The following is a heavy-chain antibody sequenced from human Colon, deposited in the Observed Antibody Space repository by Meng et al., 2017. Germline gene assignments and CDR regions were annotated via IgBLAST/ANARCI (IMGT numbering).Heavy chain of an antibody. CDR2: INRGGENT. CDR1: GFSFSNYG. D-gene: IGHD6-19*01. Sequence: GGSLRLSCAASGFSFSNYGMYWVRQAPGKGLEWVSTINRGGENTHYADSVKGRFTISRDNSKNTLYLKMNSLRVEDTAIYYCAKDLGYSDGWTTPTNDDYWGQGTLVTVSS. CDR3: AKDLGYSDGWTTPTNDDY. V-gene: IGHV3-23*01. J-gene: IGHJ4*02.